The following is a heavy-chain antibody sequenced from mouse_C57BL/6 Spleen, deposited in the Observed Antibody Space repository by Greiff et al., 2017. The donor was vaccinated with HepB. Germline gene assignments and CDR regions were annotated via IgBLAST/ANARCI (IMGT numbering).Heavy chain of an antibody. Sequence: VQLQQSGPELVKPGASVKISCKASGYSFTSYYLHWVKQRPGQGLEWIGWIYPGSGNTKYNEKFKGKATLTADTSSSTAYMQLSILTSEDSAVYYCARGRELRYFDVWGTGTTVTVAS. V-gene: IGHV1-66*01. CDR3: ARGRELRYFDV. D-gene: IGHD2-1*01. CDR2: IYPGSGNT. J-gene: IGHJ1*03. CDR1: GYSFTSYY.